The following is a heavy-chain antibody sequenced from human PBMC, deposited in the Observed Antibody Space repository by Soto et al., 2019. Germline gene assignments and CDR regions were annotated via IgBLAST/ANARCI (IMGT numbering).Heavy chain of an antibody. CDR2: LYSGGTT. V-gene: IGHV3-53*01. CDR1: GFNFIRKY. D-gene: IGHD3-10*01. CDR3: ARGLYYSGSFYFDF. Sequence: EVQLVESGGGLIQPGGSLRLSCAASGFNFIRKYMIWVRQAPGKGLEWVSILYSGGTTYYADSVKGRFTISRDTSENTPYLQMNSLRAEDTAVYYCARGLYYSGSFYFDFRGQGTLVNLSS. J-gene: IGHJ4*02.